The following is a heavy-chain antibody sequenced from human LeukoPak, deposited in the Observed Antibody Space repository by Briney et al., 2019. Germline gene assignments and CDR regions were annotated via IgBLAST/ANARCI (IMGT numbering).Heavy chain of an antibody. CDR1: GFTFSTYD. D-gene: IGHD4-17*01. CDR3: VRGLRGGFDP. J-gene: IGHJ5*02. CDR2: INTAGDT. Sequence: GGSLRLSCAASGFTFSTYDMHWVRQATGKGLEWVSGINTAGDTYYPGSVKGRFTISRENAKNSVHLQMNSLRAGDTAVYYCVRGLRGGFDPWGQGTLVTVSS. V-gene: IGHV3-13*01.